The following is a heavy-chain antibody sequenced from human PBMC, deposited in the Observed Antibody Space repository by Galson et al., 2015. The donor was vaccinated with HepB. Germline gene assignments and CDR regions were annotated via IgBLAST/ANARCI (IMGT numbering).Heavy chain of an antibody. CDR1: GYTFTGYY. CDR3: ASDQGDTWSLEPFDP. V-gene: IGHV1-2*06. J-gene: IGHJ5*02. Sequence: SLKLSCGASGYTFTGYYMHWVRQAPGQGLEWMGRINPNSGGTNYAQKVQGRVTMTSDTSINSAYLQMSRLRSDDTAVYYWASDQGDTWSLEPFDPWGQGTLVTVSS. D-gene: IGHD1-26*01. CDR2: INPNSGGT.